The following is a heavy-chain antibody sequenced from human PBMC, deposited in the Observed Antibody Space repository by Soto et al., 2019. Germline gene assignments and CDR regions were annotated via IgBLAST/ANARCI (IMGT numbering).Heavy chain of an antibody. CDR2: IKRKIDGETT. Sequence: PVGSLRLSCAVSGFTLSEAWMTWVRQAPGKGLEWVGRIKRKIDGETTDYADSVKGRFTISRDNSKNTLYLRMNSLRAEDTAVHFCARDLGGYCSRTNCPPFDYWGQGTLVTVSS. D-gene: IGHD2-2*01. J-gene: IGHJ4*02. V-gene: IGHV3-15*01. CDR1: GFTLSEAW. CDR3: ARDLGGYCSRTNCPPFDY.